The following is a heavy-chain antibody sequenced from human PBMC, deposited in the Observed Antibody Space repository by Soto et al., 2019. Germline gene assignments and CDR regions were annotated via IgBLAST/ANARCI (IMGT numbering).Heavy chain of an antibody. CDR3: AKDGATVVTLFDY. D-gene: IGHD4-17*01. J-gene: IGHJ4*02. CDR2: ISYDGSNK. CDR1: GFTLSSYG. Sequence: PGXSLRLSCAASGFTLSSYGLHWFRQAPGKGLEWVAVISYDGSNKYYADSVKGRFTISRDNSKNTLYLQMNSLRAEDTAVYYCAKDGATVVTLFDYWGQGTLVTVSS. V-gene: IGHV3-30*18.